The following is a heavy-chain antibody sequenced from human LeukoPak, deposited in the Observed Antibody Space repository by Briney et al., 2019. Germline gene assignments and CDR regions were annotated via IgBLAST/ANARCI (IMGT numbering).Heavy chain of an antibody. J-gene: IGHJ4*02. CDR1: GFTFSSYS. D-gene: IGHD4-17*01. CDR2: IYYSGST. CDR3: ARRHGD. V-gene: IGHV4-30-4*08. Sequence: LRLSCAASGFTFSSYSMSWIRQPPGKGLEWIGYIYYSGSTYYNPSLKSRVTISVDTSKNQFSLKLSSVTAADTAVYYCARRHGDWGQGTLVTVSS.